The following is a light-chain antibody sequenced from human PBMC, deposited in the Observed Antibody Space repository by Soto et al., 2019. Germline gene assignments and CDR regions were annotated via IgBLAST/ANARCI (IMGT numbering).Light chain of an antibody. CDR1: SSNIGNNY. CDR3: RTWDSSLSAGGV. J-gene: IGLJ3*02. CDR2: DNN. Sequence: QSALTQPPSVSAAPGQKVTISCSGSSSNIGNNYVSWYQQLPGTAPKLLIYDNNKRPSGIPDRFSGSKSGTSATLGITGLQTGDEADYYCRTWDSSLSAGGVFGGGTKLTVL. V-gene: IGLV1-51*01.